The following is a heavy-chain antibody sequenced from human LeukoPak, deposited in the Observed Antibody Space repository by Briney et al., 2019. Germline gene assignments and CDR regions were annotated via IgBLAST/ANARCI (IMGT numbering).Heavy chain of an antibody. CDR3: AKDLYCSSSSCSLEY. CDR2: ISGGGGNT. V-gene: IGHV3-23*01. J-gene: IGHJ4*02. D-gene: IGHD2-2*01. Sequence: PGGSLRLSCAASGFTFSSYAMDWVRQAPGKGLEWVSSISGGGGNTYYADSVKGRFTISRDNSKNTLYLQMNSLRAEDTAIYYCAKDLYCSSSSCSLEYWGQGTLVTVSS. CDR1: GFTFSSYA.